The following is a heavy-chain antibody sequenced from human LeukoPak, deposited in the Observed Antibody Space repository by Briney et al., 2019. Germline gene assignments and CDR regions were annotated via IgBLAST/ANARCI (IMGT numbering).Heavy chain of an antibody. CDR2: IYSGGST. J-gene: IGHJ5*02. V-gene: IGHV3-53*01. D-gene: IGHD3-9*01. Sequence: GGSLRLSCAASGFTVSSNYMSWVRQAPGKGLEWVSVIYSGGSTYYADSVKGRFTISRDNSKNTLYLQMNSLRAEDTAVYYCARAVRGYDILTGYRDNWFDPWGQGTLVTVSS. CDR1: GFTVSSNY. CDR3: ARAVRGYDILTGYRDNWFDP.